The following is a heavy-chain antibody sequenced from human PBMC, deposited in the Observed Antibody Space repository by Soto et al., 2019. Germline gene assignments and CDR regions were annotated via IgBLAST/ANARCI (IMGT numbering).Heavy chain of an antibody. D-gene: IGHD4-17*01. CDR2: IRSKAYGGTT. CDR1: GFTFGDYA. CDR3: TRDRVDLRQYYYYMDV. J-gene: IGHJ6*03. V-gene: IGHV3-49*03. Sequence: GGSLRLSCTASGFTFGDYAMSWFRQAPGKGLEWVGFIRSKAYGGTTEYAASVKGRFTISRDDSKSIAYLQMNSLKTEDTAVYYCTRDRVDLRQYYYYMDVWGKGTTVTVSS.